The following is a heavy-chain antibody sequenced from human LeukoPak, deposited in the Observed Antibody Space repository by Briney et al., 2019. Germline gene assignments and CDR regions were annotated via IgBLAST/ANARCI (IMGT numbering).Heavy chain of an antibody. J-gene: IGHJ4*02. V-gene: IGHV1-18*01. CDR1: GYTFTSYG. Sequence: ASVKVSCKASGYTFTSYGISWVRQAPGQGLEWMGWISAYNGNTNYAQKLQGRVTMTTDTSTSTAYMEPRSLRSDDTAVYYCARGTIVATIPRYYFDYWGQGTLVTVSS. D-gene: IGHD5-12*01. CDR3: ARGTIVATIPRYYFDY. CDR2: ISAYNGNT.